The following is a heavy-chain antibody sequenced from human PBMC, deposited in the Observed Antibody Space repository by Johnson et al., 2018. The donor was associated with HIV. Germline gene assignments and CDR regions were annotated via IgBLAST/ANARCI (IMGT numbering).Heavy chain of an antibody. J-gene: IGHJ3*02. CDR2: IGTAGDT. CDR3: ARPHIVVVTAGYAFDI. CDR1: GFTFSSYD. V-gene: IGHV3-13*01. D-gene: IGHD2-21*02. Sequence: VQLVESGGGLVQRGGSLRFSCAASGFTFSSYDMHWVRQATGKGLEWVSGIGTAGDTYYPGSVKGRFTISIDNSKNTLYLQMNSLRAEDTAVYYCARPHIVVVTAGYAFDIWGQGTMVIVSS.